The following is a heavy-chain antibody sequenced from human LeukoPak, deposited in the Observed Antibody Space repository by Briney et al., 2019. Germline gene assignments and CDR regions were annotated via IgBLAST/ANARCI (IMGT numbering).Heavy chain of an antibody. CDR2: ITDSGGNT. V-gene: IGHV3-23*01. Sequence: PGGSLRLSCAASGFTFRSYAMYWVRQAPGKGLEWVSSITDSGGNTYYADSVKGRFTISRDNSKNVLHLQINSLRAEDTAVYYCAPYRLTIIDRWGQGTLVTVSS. J-gene: IGHJ4*02. CDR3: APYRLTIIDR. D-gene: IGHD4-11*01. CDR1: GFTFRSYA.